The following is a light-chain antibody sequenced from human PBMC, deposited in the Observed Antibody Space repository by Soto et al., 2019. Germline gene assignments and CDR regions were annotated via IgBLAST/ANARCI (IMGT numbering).Light chain of an antibody. V-gene: IGKV1-39*01. CDR2: AAS. Sequence: DIQMTQSPSSLSASVGDRVTITCRASQSISSYLNWYQQKPGKAPKLLIYAASSLQSGVPSRFSGSGSGTDFTLTITSLQPEDFATYYCQQSYSTPPLTFGGGTTVEIK. CDR1: QSISSY. J-gene: IGKJ4*01. CDR3: QQSYSTPPLT.